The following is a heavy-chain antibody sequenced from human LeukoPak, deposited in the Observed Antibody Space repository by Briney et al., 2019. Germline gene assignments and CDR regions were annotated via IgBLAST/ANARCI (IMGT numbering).Heavy chain of an antibody. D-gene: IGHD2-2*01. J-gene: IGHJ4*02. CDR3: ARDRRPTSVPAAI. CDR1: GFTFSSYW. CDR2: INTDGGDT. Sequence: GSLRLSCAASGFTFSSYWMHWVRQAPGKGPVWVSRINTDGGDTEYADSVKGRFTISRDNAKNTLYLQMSSLRAEDTAVYYCARDRRPTSVPAAIWGQGTLVTVSP. V-gene: IGHV3-74*03.